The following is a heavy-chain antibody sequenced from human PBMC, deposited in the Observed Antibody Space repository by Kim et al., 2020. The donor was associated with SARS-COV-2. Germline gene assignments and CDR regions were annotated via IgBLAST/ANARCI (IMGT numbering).Heavy chain of an antibody. J-gene: IGHJ6*02. V-gene: IGHV3-33*01. CDR3: ARDRDYYGMDV. CDR1: GFTFSSYG. Sequence: GGSLRLSCAASGFTFSSYGMHWVRQAPGKGLEWVAVIWYDGSNKYYADSVKGRFTISRDNSKNTLYLQMNSLRAEDTAVYYCARDRDYYGMDVWGQGTTVTVSS. CDR2: IWYDGSNK.